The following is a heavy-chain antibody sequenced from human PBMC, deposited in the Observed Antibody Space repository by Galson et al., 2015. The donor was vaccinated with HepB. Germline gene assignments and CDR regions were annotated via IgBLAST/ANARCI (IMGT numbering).Heavy chain of an antibody. V-gene: IGHV4-59*12. Sequence: SETLSLTCTVSGGSISSYYWSWIRQPPGKGLEWIGYIYYSGSTNYNPSLKSRVTISVDTSKNQFPLKLSSVTAADTAVYYCARITMVRGVIVQPGAFDIWGQGTMVTVSS. CDR2: IYYSGST. D-gene: IGHD3-10*01. CDR1: GGSISSYY. CDR3: ARITMVRGVIVQPGAFDI. J-gene: IGHJ3*02.